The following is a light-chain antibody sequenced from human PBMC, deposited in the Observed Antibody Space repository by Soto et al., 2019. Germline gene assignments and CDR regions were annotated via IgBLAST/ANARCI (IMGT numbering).Light chain of an antibody. V-gene: IGKV3-15*01. CDR1: ATINNI. J-gene: IGKJ1*01. Sequence: EILMTQSPATLSVSPGERVTLSCRASATINNILAWYQQKPGRAPRLLIYSASTRATGIPARFSGSASGTDFTLTISSLQSEDFATYFCQQYYQWPWTFGQGTKLDI. CDR3: QQYYQWPWT. CDR2: SAS.